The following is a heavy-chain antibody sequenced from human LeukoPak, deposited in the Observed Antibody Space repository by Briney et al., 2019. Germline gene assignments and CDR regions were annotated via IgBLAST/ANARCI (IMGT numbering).Heavy chain of an antibody. J-gene: IGHJ5*02. V-gene: IGHV4-38-2*02. CDR1: GYSISSGYY. CDR2: IYHSGST. D-gene: IGHD3-22*01. CDR3: ARAKMIRWFDP. Sequence: EPSETLSLTCTVSGYSISSGYYWGWIRQPPGKGLEWIGSIYHSGSTYYNPSLKSRVTISVDTSKNQFSLKLSSVTAADTAVYYCARAKMIRWFDPWGQGTLVTVSS.